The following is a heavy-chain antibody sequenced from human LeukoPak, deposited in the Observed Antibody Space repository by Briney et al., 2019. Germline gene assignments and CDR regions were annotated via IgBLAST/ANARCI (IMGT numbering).Heavy chain of an antibody. CDR3: AKMDSDYYIDF. CDR1: GFIVNSTY. D-gene: IGHD3/OR15-3a*01. J-gene: IGHJ4*02. CDR2: INSGGTT. Sequence: GGSLRLSCAASGFIVNSTYMNWVRQAPGKGLEWISVINSGGTTYYADSVKGRFTISRDDSKNMLFLQMNSLRAEDTAVYYCAKMDSDYYIDFWGQGTLVTVSS. V-gene: IGHV3-53*01.